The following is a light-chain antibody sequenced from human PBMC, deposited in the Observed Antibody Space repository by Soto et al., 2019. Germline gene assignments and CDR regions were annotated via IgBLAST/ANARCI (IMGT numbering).Light chain of an antibody. J-gene: IGKJ4*01. V-gene: IGKV1-39*01. CDR3: QQTYSTPHT. CDR2: AAS. CDR1: QSIFNY. Sequence: DIQMTQSPSSLSASVGDRVTITCRASQSIFNYLNWYQQKPGTAPKLLIYAASSLQSWVPSSFSGRGSGTDFTLTISSLQPEDFATYYCQQTYSTPHTFGGGTKVEIK.